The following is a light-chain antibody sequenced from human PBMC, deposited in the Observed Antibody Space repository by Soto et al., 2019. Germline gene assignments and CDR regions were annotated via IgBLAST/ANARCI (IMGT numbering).Light chain of an antibody. Sequence: QSALTQPASVSGSPGQSITISCTGTSSDVGSYSLVSWCQQLPGKAPKLMIYEDIKRPSGVSNRFSGSKSGNTASLTISGLQAEDEADYYCCSYAVGTTLVFGGGTKLTVL. V-gene: IGLV2-23*01. CDR1: SSDVGSYSL. CDR2: EDI. CDR3: CSYAVGTTLV. J-gene: IGLJ2*01.